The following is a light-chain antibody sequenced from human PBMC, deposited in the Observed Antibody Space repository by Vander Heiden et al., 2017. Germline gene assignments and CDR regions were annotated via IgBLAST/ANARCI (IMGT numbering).Light chain of an antibody. Sequence: DIVMTQSPLSLPVTPREPASISCRSSQSLLHSNGYNYLDWYLQKPGQSPQLLIYLGSNRASGVPDRFSGSGSGTDFTLKISRVEAEDVGVYYCMQALQTPTFGQGTRLEIK. CDR3: MQALQTPT. CDR2: LGS. J-gene: IGKJ5*01. V-gene: IGKV2-28*01. CDR1: QSLLHSNGYNY.